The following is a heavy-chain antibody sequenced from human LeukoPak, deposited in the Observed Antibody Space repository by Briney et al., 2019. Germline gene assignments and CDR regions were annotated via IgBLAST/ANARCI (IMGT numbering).Heavy chain of an antibody. Sequence: GMSLRLSCAASGVTLSPYGMHWVRQAPGKGMEWMAVISYEGGTQHYADPVKGRFIISIDNPRNTLYLQMNILRTEDTAVYYCAKEGTPQVSTWYDLWGQGTQVIVSS. V-gene: IGHV3-30*18. CDR3: AKEGTPQVSTWYDL. CDR1: GVTLSPYG. D-gene: IGHD3-10*01. J-gene: IGHJ5*02. CDR2: ISYEGGTQ.